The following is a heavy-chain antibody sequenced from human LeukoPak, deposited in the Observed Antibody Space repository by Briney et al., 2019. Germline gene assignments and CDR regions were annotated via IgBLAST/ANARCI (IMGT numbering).Heavy chain of an antibody. CDR1: GFTSSSYW. J-gene: IGHJ4*02. CDR2: IKQDGSEK. CDR3: ARWTGGIDY. V-gene: IGHV3-7*03. D-gene: IGHD3-16*01. Sequence: GGSLRLPCVASGFTSSSYWMNWVRQAPGKGLEWVANIKQDGSEKCYVDSVKGRFTISRDNAKNSLYLQMNSLRAEDTAVYYCARWTGGIDYWGQGTLVTVSS.